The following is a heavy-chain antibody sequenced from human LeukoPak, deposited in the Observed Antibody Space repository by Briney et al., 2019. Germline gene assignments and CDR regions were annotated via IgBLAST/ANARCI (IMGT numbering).Heavy chain of an antibody. CDR3: ARDREYYGSGSPGAFDI. CDR2: IYYSGST. CDR1: GGSISSGGYY. V-gene: IGHV4-31*03. J-gene: IGHJ3*02. D-gene: IGHD3-10*01. Sequence: SQTLSLTCTVSGGSISSGGYYWSWIRQHPGKGLEWIGYIYYSGSTYYNPSLKSRVTISVDTSKNQFSLKLSSVTAADTAVYYCARDREYYGSGSPGAFDIWAKGQWSPSLQ.